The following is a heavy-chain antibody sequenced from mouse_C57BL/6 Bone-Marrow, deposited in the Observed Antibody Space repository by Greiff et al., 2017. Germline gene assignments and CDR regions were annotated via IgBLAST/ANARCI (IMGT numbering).Heavy chain of an antibody. D-gene: IGHD2-12*01. Sequence: VMLVESGAELMKPGASVKLSCKATGYTFTGYWIEWVKQRPGHGLEWIGEILPGSGSTNYNEKFKGKATFTADTSSITAYMQLSSLTTEDSAIYSCAEVNPYYFAVWGTGTTLTVSS. V-gene: IGHV1-9*01. J-gene: IGHJ2*01. CDR3: AEVNPYYFAV. CDR2: ILPGSGST. CDR1: GYTFTGYW.